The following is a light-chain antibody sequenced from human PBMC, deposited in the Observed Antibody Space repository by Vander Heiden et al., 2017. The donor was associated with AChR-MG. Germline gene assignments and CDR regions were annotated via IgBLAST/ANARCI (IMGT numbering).Light chain of an antibody. V-gene: IGLV2-23*02. CDR3: CSYAGSSTPVV. Sequence: QSALTQPASVSGSPGQSITISCTGTSSDVGSYNLVSWYQQHPGKAPKLMIYEVSKWPSGVSNRFSGSKSGNMASLTISGLQAEDEADYYCCSYAGSSTPVVFGGGTKLT. CDR2: EVS. CDR1: SSDVGSYNL. J-gene: IGLJ2*01.